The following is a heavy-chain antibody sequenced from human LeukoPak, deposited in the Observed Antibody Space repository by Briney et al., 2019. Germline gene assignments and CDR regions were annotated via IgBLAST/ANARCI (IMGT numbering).Heavy chain of an antibody. CDR1: GYTFTGYY. CDR3: ARDRSMDKDCYGMDV. V-gene: IGHV1-2*02. Sequence: GASVKVSCKASGYTFTGYYMHWVRQAPGQGLEWMGWINPNSGGTNYAQKFQGRVTMTRDTSISTAYMELSRLRSDDTAVYYCARDRSMDKDCYGMDVWGQGTTVTVSS. D-gene: IGHD3-10*01. J-gene: IGHJ6*02. CDR2: INPNSGGT.